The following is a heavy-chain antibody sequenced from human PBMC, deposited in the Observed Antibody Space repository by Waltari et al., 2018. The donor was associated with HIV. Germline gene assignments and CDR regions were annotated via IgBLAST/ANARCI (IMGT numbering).Heavy chain of an antibody. V-gene: IGHV3-74*01. CDR1: GFRFSSYW. D-gene: IGHD2-15*01. CDR2: INDDGRST. J-gene: IGHJ3*02. CDR3: ARVEKNGGNVGGGAFDI. Sequence: EVQLVESGGGLVQPGGSLRLSCAASGFRFSSYWMHWVRQVPGKGLVWVSRINDDGRSTNYADSVKGRFTISRDNAMNTLYLQMNSLRAEDTAVYYCARVEKNGGNVGGGAFDIWGQGTTVTVSS.